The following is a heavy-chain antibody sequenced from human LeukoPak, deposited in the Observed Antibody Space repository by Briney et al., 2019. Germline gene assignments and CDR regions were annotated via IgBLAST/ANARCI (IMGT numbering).Heavy chain of an antibody. Sequence: GGSLRLSCAASGFTFSSYAMSWVRQAPGKGLEWVSVIYSGGSTYYADSVKGRFTISRDNSKNTLYLQMNSLRAEDTAVYYCARDTNGGIATDYWGQGTLVTVSS. CDR2: IYSGGST. CDR3: ARDTNGGIATDY. D-gene: IGHD2-8*01. V-gene: IGHV3-66*01. CDR1: GFTFSSYA. J-gene: IGHJ4*02.